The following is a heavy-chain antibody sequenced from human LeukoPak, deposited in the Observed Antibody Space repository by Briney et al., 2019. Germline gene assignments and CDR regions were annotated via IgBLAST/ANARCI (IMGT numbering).Heavy chain of an antibody. Sequence: GGSLRLSCAASGFSFSSYNMNWVRQAPGKGLEWVSFISSSSSYIYYVDSVKGRFTISRDNAKNSLYLQMDSLRAEDTAVYYCARAPGYRGFLDYWGQGNLVTVSS. CDR3: ARAPGYRGFLDY. CDR1: GFSFSSYN. D-gene: IGHD5-18*01. V-gene: IGHV3-21*01. J-gene: IGHJ4*02. CDR2: ISSSSSYI.